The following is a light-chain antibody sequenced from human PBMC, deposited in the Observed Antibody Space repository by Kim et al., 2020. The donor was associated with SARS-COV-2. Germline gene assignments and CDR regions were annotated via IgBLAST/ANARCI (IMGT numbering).Light chain of an antibody. CDR3: QTWDTGIQV. CDR2: LNSDGSH. CDR1: SGHSSYA. V-gene: IGLV4-69*01. Sequence: QLVLTQSPSASASLGASVNLTCSLDSGHSSYAIAWHQQQAEKGPRYLMKLNSDGSHNKGDGIPDRFSGSSSGAERYLSISSVQSEDEADYYCQTWDTGIQVFGGGTQLTVL. J-gene: IGLJ2*01.